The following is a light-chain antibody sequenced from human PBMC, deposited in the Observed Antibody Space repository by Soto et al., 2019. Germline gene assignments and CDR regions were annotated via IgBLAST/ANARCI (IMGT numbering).Light chain of an antibody. V-gene: IGLV2-8*01. CDR3: CSYAGSNNLI. CDR2: EVS. J-gene: IGLJ1*01. Sequence: QSVLTQPPSASGSPGQSVTISCTGPSSDIGAYNYVSWYQQYPGKAPKLMIFEVSKRPSGVPDRFSGSKSGNTASLTVSGLQAEDEADNYCCSYAGSNNLIFGTGTKLTVL. CDR1: SSDIGAYNY.